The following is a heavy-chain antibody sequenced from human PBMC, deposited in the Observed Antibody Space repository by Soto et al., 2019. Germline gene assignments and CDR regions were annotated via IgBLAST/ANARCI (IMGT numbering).Heavy chain of an antibody. Sequence: QVQLVESGGGVVQPGRSLRLSCAASGFTFSSYAVHWVRQAPGKGLEWVAVISYDGSNKYYADSVKGRFTISRDNSKNTLYLQMNSLRAEDTAVYYCARDRRYSYDSFDYWGQGTLVTVSS. J-gene: IGHJ4*02. CDR1: GFTFSSYA. V-gene: IGHV3-30-3*01. D-gene: IGHD5-18*01. CDR2: ISYDGSNK. CDR3: ARDRRYSYDSFDY.